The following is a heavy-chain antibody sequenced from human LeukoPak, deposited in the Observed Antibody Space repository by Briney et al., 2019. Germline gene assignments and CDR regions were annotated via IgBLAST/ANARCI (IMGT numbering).Heavy chain of an antibody. D-gene: IGHD2-2*01. CDR3: ARDPGGDTVVVPAAKKPPWFDP. J-gene: IGHJ5*02. CDR1: GFTFSSYS. CDR2: ISSSSSYI. V-gene: IGHV3-21*01. Sequence: GGSLRLSCAASGFTFSSYSMNWVRQAPGKGLEWVSSISSSSSYIYYADSVKGRFTISRDNAKNSLYLQMNSLRAEDTAVYYCARDPGGDTVVVPAAKKPPWFDPWGQGTLVTVSS.